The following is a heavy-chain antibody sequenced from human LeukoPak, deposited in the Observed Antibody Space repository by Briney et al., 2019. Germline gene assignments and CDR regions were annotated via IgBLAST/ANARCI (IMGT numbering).Heavy chain of an antibody. CDR3: ARGSGSYWDYFDY. CDR2: ISYDGSNK. D-gene: IGHD1-26*01. J-gene: IGHJ4*02. Sequence: PGGSLRLSCAASGFTFSSYAMHWVRQAPGKGLEWVAVISYDGSNKYYADSVKGRFTISRDNSKNTLYLQMNSLRAEDTAVYYCARGSGSYWDYFDYWGQGTLVTVSS. V-gene: IGHV3-30-3*01. CDR1: GFTFSSYA.